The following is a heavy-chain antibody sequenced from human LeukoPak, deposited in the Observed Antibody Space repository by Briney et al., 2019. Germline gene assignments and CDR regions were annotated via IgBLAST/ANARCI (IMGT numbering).Heavy chain of an antibody. D-gene: IGHD4-17*01. V-gene: IGHV4-59*01. CDR3: ARDSDTFDYGDRYALDY. Sequence: PSETLSLTCTVSAGSISSYYCSWIRQPPGKGLEWIGYIYHSGSTNYNPSLKSRVTISVDTSKNQFSLKLSSVTAADTAVYYCARDSDTFDYGDRYALDYWGQGTLVTVSS. CDR1: AGSISSYY. CDR2: IYHSGST. J-gene: IGHJ4*02.